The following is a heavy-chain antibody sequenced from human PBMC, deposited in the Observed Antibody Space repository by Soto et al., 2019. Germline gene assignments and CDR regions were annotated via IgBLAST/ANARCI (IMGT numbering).Heavy chain of an antibody. J-gene: IGHJ6*02. Sequence: EGQLVESGGGLAQPGGSLKLSCGASGFSISGFALHWVRQTPGKGLEWIGRIRTKASNYATAYGVSAKGRFTISRDDAKNTAYLQMNSLRIEDTAVYYCTRRRYFYFGLDVWGQGTTVTVSS. CDR2: IRTKASNYAT. CDR3: TRRRYFYFGLDV. D-gene: IGHD6-25*01. CDR1: GFSISGFA. V-gene: IGHV3-73*02.